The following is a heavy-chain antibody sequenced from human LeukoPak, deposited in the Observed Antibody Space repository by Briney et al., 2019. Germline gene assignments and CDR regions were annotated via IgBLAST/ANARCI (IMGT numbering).Heavy chain of an antibody. CDR3: ARDSMSGLRGKYYFDY. D-gene: IGHD4-17*01. Sequence: GASVKVSCKASGYTFTSYDINWVRQATGQGLEWMGWMNPNSGNTGYAQKFQGRVTMTRNTSISTAYMELSSLRAEDTAVYYCARDSMSGLRGKYYFDYWGQGTLVTVSS. CDR2: MNPNSGNT. V-gene: IGHV1-8*01. CDR1: GYTFTSYD. J-gene: IGHJ4*02.